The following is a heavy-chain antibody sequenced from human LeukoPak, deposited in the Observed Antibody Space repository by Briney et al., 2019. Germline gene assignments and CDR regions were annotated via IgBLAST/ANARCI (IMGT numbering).Heavy chain of an antibody. CDR1: GFASRSYG. CDR3: AREGTLAEFDY. Sequence: GGSLRLSCAASGFASRSYGMHSVRQSPGKGLVWVSRFNSDGSNTRYADSVKGRFTISRDNAKNTLYLQMNILRAEDTAVYYCAREGTLAEFDYWGQGTLVTVSS. V-gene: IGHV3-74*01. J-gene: IGHJ4*02. D-gene: IGHD6-19*01. CDR2: FNSDGSNT.